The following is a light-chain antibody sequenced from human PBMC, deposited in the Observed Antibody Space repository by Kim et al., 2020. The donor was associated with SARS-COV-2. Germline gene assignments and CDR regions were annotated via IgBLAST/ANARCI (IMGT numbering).Light chain of an antibody. CDR1: QNVNSN. Sequence: EVVLTQSPGPLSLSPGERATLSCRTSQNVNSNLAWYQQKPGQAPRLLIYGASTRATGIPDRFSGSGSGTDFTLTISGLEPEDFAVYSCQQYGRLITFGQGTRLEIK. CDR2: GAS. V-gene: IGKV3-20*01. J-gene: IGKJ5*01. CDR3: QQYGRLIT.